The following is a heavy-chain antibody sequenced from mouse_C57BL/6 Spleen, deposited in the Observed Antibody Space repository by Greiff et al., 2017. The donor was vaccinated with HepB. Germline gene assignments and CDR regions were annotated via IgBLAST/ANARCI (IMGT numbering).Heavy chain of an antibody. CDR2: INPSNGGT. V-gene: IGHV1-53*01. CDR1: GYTFTSYW. D-gene: IGHD2-3*01. CDR3: ARGDDDGYWGYYAMDY. J-gene: IGHJ4*01. Sequence: VQLQQSGTELVKPGASVKLSCKASGYTFTSYWMHWVKQRPGQGLEWIGNINPSNGGTNYNEKFKSKATLTVDKSSSTAYMQLSSLTSEDSAVYYCARGDDDGYWGYYAMDYWGQGTSVTVSS.